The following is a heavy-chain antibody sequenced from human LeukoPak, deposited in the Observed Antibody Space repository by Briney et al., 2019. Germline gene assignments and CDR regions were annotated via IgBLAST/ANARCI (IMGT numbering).Heavy chain of an antibody. CDR3: AKHPLAGGNFDY. V-gene: IGHV3-23*01. CDR1: GFTFSSYA. J-gene: IGHJ4*02. Sequence: GGSLRLSCAASGFTFSSYAMSWVRQTPGKGLEWVSAINGHSGGTFHAGSVEGRFTISRDNSKNTLYLQMSSLRAEDTAVYYCAKHPLAGGNFDYWGQGTLVTVSS. CDR2: INGHSGGT. D-gene: IGHD3-16*01.